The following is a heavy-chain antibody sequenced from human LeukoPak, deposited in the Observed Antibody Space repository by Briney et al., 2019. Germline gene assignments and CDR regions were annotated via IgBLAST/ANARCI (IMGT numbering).Heavy chain of an antibody. J-gene: IGHJ4*02. Sequence: GSLRLSCVVSGLTFSNYWMIWVRQAPGKGLESVAIIKEDGSAKYYLDSVKGRFTISRDNAKNSLYLEMNSLRVEDTAVYYCARDYWRSIDHWGQGTLVTVSS. D-gene: IGHD1-1*01. CDR3: ARDYWRSIDH. CDR1: GLTFSNYW. V-gene: IGHV3-7*01. CDR2: IKEDGSAK.